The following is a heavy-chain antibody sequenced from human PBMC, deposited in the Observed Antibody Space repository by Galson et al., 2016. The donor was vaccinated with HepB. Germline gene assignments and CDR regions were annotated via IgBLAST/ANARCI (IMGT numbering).Heavy chain of an antibody. D-gene: IGHD2-2*01. Sequence: SLRLSCAASGFSFSTYDLHWVRQAPGKGLEWVAAISSDGSHTYHADSVKGRFSISRDDSKTTLSLQMNSLRPEDTATYFCARGRPRKRVVTSALLNWGRGTPVSVSS. CDR3: ARGRPRKRVVTSALLN. V-gene: IGHV3-30*04. J-gene: IGHJ2*01. CDR1: GFSFSTYD. CDR2: ISSDGSHT.